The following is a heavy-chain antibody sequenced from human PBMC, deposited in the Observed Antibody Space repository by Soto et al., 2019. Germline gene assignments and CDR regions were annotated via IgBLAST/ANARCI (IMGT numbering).Heavy chain of an antibody. V-gene: IGHV4-34*01. J-gene: IGHJ5*02. CDR1: GGSFSDYY. CDR2: INHSGST. CDR3: ARGHGYCSGGSCYGSIWFDP. D-gene: IGHD2-15*01. Sequence: SETLSLTCAVHGGSFSDYYWSWIRQPPGKGLEWIGEINHSGSTNYNPSLKSRVTISVDTSKNQFSLKLTSVTAADTAVYYCARGHGYCSGGSCYGSIWFDPWGQGTLVTVSS.